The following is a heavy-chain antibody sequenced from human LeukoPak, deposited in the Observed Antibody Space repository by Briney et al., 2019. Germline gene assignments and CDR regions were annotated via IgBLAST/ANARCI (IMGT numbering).Heavy chain of an antibody. D-gene: IGHD4-17*01. J-gene: IGHJ4*02. CDR1: GFTASSNC. CDR2: IYSDDRT. V-gene: IGHV3-53*01. Sequence: GGSLRLSCAASGFTASSNCMSGVLQAPGKGLEWVSVIYSDDRTYYADSVKGRFTISRHTSKKTLYLQMNSLRAEDTAVYYCARDVGGDLAPYYFDYWGQGTLVTVSS. CDR3: ARDVGGDLAPYYFDY.